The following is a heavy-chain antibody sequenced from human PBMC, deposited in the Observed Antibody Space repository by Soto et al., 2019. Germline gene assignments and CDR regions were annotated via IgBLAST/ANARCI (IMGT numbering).Heavy chain of an antibody. D-gene: IGHD3-9*01. CDR2: ISGSGGST. CDR3: AKALMFDHYDILTGYFAARNNFDY. J-gene: IGHJ4*02. V-gene: IGHV3-23*01. Sequence: GGSLRLSCAASGFTFSSYAMSWVRQAPGKGLEWVSAISGSGGSTYYADSVKGRFTISRDNSKNTLYLQMNSLRAEDTAVYYCAKALMFDHYDILTGYFAARNNFDYWGQGTLVTVSS. CDR1: GFTFSSYA.